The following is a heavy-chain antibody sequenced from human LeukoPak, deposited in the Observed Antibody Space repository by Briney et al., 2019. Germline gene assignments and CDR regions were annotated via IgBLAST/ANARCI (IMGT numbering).Heavy chain of an antibody. CDR1: GGSISSYY. D-gene: IGHD2-2*01. CDR3: ARVGDIVVVPAAEGYGMDV. Sequence: SETLSLTCTVSGGSISSYYWSWIRQPPGKGLEWIGYIYYSGSTNYNPSLKSRVTISVDTSKNQFSLKLSSVTAADTAVYYCARVGDIVVVPAAEGYGMDVWGQGTTVTVSS. CDR2: IYYSGST. J-gene: IGHJ6*02. V-gene: IGHV4-59*01.